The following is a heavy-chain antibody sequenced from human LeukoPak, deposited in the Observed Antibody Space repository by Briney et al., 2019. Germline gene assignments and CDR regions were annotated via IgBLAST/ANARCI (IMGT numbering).Heavy chain of an antibody. CDR2: IYSSGST. V-gene: IGHV4-4*07. D-gene: IGHD3/OR15-3a*01. Sequence: SETLSLTCTASGGSISSYYWSWIRQPAGKGLEWIGRIYSSGSTNYNPSLKSRVTMSVDTSKNQSSLNLSSVTAADTSVYYCARQTGSGLFILPGGQGTLVTVSS. CDR3: ARQTGSGLFILP. CDR1: GGSISSYY. J-gene: IGHJ4*02.